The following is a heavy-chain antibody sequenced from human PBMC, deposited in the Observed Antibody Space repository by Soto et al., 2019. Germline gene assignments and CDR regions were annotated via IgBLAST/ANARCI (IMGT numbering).Heavy chain of an antibody. V-gene: IGHV4-38-2*02. CDR3: AREWKQDYYYYGMDV. Sequence: LXLTCAVSRYSISSGYYWGWIRQPPGKVLEWIGSIFHSGSTYYNPSLKSRVAISVDTSKNQISLNLSSVTAADTAVYYCAREWKQDYYYYGMDVWGQGTTVTVSS. CDR2: IFHSGST. J-gene: IGHJ6*02. D-gene: IGHD1-1*01. CDR1: RYSISSGYY.